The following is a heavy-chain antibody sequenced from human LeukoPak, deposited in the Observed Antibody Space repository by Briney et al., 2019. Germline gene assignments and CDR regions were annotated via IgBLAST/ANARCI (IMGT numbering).Heavy chain of an antibody. D-gene: IGHD3-22*01. Sequence: PSETLSLTCTVSGYSISSGYYWGWIGQPPGKGLEWIGRIYHSGSTYYNPSLKSRVTISVDTSKHQFSLKLSSVTAADTAVYYCARAGHYYDSSGSTTLDYWGQGTLVTVSS. J-gene: IGHJ4*02. CDR1: GYSISSGYY. CDR2: IYHSGST. CDR3: ARAGHYYDSSGSTTLDY. V-gene: IGHV4-38-2*02.